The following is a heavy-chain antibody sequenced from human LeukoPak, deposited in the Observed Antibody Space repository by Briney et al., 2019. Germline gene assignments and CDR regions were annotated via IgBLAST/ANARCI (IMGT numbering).Heavy chain of an antibody. D-gene: IGHD3-10*01. Sequence: PGGSLRLSCAASGFTFDNYAMSWVRQAPGKGLEWVSAISGSGGSTYYADSVKGRFTISRDNSKNTLYLQMNSLRAEDTAVYYCKSRQMVRGVMSVLPPDYWGQGTLVTVSS. CDR1: GFTFDNYA. V-gene: IGHV3-23*01. J-gene: IGHJ4*02. CDR3: KSRQMVRGVMSVLPPDY. CDR2: ISGSGGST.